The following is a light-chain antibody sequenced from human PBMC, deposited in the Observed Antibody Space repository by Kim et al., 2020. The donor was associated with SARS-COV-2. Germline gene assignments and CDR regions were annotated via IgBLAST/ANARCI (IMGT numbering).Light chain of an antibody. Sequence: VSPGQTASITCSGDKLGDKYACWYQQKPGQSPVLVIYQDSKRPSGIPERFFGSNSGNTATLTISGTQAMDEADYYCQAWDSSTGGVFGTGTKVTVL. V-gene: IGLV3-1*01. CDR2: QDS. CDR1: KLGDKY. J-gene: IGLJ1*01. CDR3: QAWDSSTGGV.